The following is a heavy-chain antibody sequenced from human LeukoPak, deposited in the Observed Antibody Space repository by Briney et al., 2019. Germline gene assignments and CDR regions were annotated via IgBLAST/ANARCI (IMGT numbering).Heavy chain of an antibody. D-gene: IGHD3-22*01. CDR2: IYHSGST. CDR3: ARIRITMIVVVFDY. Sequence: PSETLSLTCTVSGYSISSGYYWGWIRQPPGKGLEWIGSIYHSGSTYYNPSLKSRVTISVDTSKNQFSLKLSSVTAADTAVYYCARIRITMIVVVFDYWGQGTLVTVSS. J-gene: IGHJ4*02. CDR1: GYSISSGYY. V-gene: IGHV4-38-2*02.